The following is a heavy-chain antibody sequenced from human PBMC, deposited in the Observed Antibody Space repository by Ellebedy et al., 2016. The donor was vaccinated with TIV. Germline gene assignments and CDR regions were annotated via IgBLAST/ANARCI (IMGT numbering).Heavy chain of an antibody. CDR3: VRGGMGATVNDVFDI. D-gene: IGHD1-26*01. Sequence: GGSLRLSCAASGFTVSSNYMSWVRQAPGKGLEWVSVIYSGGSTYYADSVKGRFTISRDNSKNTLYLQMNSLRGEDTAVYYCVRGGMGATVNDVFDIWGQGTVVTVSS. J-gene: IGHJ3*02. CDR2: IYSGGST. V-gene: IGHV3-66*01. CDR1: GFTVSSNY.